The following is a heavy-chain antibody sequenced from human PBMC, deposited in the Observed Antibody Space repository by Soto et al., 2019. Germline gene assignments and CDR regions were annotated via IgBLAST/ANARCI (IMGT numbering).Heavy chain of an antibody. J-gene: IGHJ4*02. CDR1: GYSFTDYD. Sequence: QVQVVQSRAEVKKPGASVKVSCKTSGYSFTDYDINWVRQAPGQGLEWMGWVSPAHGNAGYAQHFQGRLTLTTNTSVNTAYMELNSLTSEDTAVYYCEVTTGSWGQGTMVTVSS. CDR3: EVTTGS. D-gene: IGHD1-1*01. CDR2: VSPAHGNA. V-gene: IGHV1-8*01.